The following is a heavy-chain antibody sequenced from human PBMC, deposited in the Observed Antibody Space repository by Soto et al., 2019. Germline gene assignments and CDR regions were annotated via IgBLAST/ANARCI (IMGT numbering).Heavy chain of an antibody. J-gene: IGHJ4*02. Sequence: QVQLQESGPGLVKPSGTLSLTCAVSSDSISSSTWWSWVRQPPGRGLEWIGEIFHSGSTNYNPSLKSRVTISLGKSKTQFSLNLTSVTAADTAVYYCASSPGSLAGDYWGQGILVSVTS. D-gene: IGHD2-15*01. CDR2: IFHSGST. V-gene: IGHV4-4*02. CDR1: SDSISSSTW. CDR3: ASSPGSLAGDY.